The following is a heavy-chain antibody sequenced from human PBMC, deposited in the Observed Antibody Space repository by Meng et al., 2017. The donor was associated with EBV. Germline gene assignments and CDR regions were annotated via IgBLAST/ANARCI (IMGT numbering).Heavy chain of an antibody. Sequence: VWVVQCGAGVEKPGSSVEVARKASGGTFSSYAISWVRQAPGQGLEWMGGIIPIFGTANYAQKFQGRVTITADKSTSTAYMELSSLRSEDTAVYYCARAEIAAAGRLDYWGQGTLVTVSS. CDR2: IIPIFGTA. CDR1: GGTFSSYA. CDR3: ARAEIAAAGRLDY. V-gene: IGHV1-69*06. D-gene: IGHD6-13*01. J-gene: IGHJ4*02.